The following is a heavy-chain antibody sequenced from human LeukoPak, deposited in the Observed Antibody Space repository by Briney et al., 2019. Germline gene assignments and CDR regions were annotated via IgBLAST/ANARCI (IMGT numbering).Heavy chain of an antibody. J-gene: IGHJ6*03. V-gene: IGHV4-59*12. Sequence: SETLSLTCTVSGGSISSYYWSWIRQPPGKGLEWIGYIYYSGSTNYNPSLKSRVTISVDTSKNQFSLKLSSVTAADTAVYYCARFGLRYYYYMDVWGKGTTVTVSS. CDR3: ARFGLRYYYYMDV. D-gene: IGHD5/OR15-5a*01. CDR1: GGSISSYY. CDR2: IYYSGST.